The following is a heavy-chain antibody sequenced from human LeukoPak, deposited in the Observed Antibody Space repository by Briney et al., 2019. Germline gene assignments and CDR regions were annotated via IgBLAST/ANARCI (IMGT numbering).Heavy chain of an antibody. V-gene: IGHV1-2*02. J-gene: IGHJ4*02. D-gene: IGHD2-2*01. CDR3: ARANFLYCSSTTCLFDY. Sequence: ASVKVSCKASGYTFTDYYMHWVRQAPGQGFEWKGWINPNSGDTNYAQRFQGRVTMTRDTSISTAHMELSRLRSDDTAVYYCARANFLYCSSTTCLFDYWGQGTLVIVPS. CDR2: INPNSGDT. CDR1: GYTFTDYY.